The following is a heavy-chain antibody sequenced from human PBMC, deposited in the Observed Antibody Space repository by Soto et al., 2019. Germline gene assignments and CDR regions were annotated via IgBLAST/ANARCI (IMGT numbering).Heavy chain of an antibody. V-gene: IGHV4-34*01. CDR3: VRGSAGYYDILTGSYDRYFDY. D-gene: IGHD3-9*01. J-gene: IGHJ4*02. Sequence: SETLSLTCAVYGGSFSGYYWSWIRQPPGKWLEWIGEINHSGSTNYNPSLKSRATILVDTSKNQFSLKLSSVTAADTAVYYCVRGSAGYYDILTGSYDRYFDYWGQGTPVT. CDR2: INHSGST. CDR1: GGSFSGYY.